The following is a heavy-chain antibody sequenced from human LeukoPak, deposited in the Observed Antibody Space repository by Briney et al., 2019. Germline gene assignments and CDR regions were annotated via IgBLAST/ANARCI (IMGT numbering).Heavy chain of an antibody. D-gene: IGHD4-17*01. V-gene: IGHV4-34*01. CDR2: IHHSGST. CDR3: TRQSGTVTPIDY. CDR1: SGSLSGYS. Sequence: SETLSLTCAVSSGSLSGYSWGWIRQAPGKGLNWIGEIHHSGSTTYNSSLKNRVTISLDKPKSQFSLILTSVTAADTAVYYCTRQSGTVTPIDYWGQGILVTVSS. J-gene: IGHJ4*02.